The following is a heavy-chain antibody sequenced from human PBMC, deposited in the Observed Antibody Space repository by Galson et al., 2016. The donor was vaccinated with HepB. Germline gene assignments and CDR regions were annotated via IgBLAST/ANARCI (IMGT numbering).Heavy chain of an antibody. D-gene: IGHD6-19*01. V-gene: IGHV3-23*01. CDR1: GFTFSNYA. CDR2: ISGSAGTT. CDR3: AGGGSGWFYYLDY. J-gene: IGHJ4*02. Sequence: SLRLSCAASGFTFSNYAMSWVRQAPGRGLEWVSTISGSAGTTYYADSVKGRFTISRDNSKNALFLHMSSLRAEETAVYYCAGGGSGWFYYLDYWGQGTLVTVSS.